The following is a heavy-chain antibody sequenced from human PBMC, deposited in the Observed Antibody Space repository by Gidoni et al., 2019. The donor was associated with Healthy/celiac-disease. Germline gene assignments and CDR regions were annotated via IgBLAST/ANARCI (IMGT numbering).Heavy chain of an antibody. J-gene: IGHJ4*02. CDR3: ARCYYDSSGYYPLYYFDY. D-gene: IGHD3-22*01. CDR2: INPNSGGT. Sequence: QVQLVQSGAEVKTPGASVKVSCKASGYTFTGSYMHWVRQAPGQGLEWMGWINPNSGGTNYAHKFQGRVTMTRDTSISTAYMELSRLRSDDTAVYYCARCYYDSSGYYPLYYFDYWGQGTLVTVSS. CDR1: GYTFTGSY. V-gene: IGHV1-2*07.